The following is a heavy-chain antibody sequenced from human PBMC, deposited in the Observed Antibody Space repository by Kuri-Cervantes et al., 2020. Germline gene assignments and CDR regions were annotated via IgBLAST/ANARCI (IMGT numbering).Heavy chain of an antibody. J-gene: IGHJ6*03. D-gene: IGHD5-18*01. V-gene: IGHV3-64*02. CDR3: ARDRDTASYYMDV. CDR1: GFTFSSYG. Sequence: GGSLRLSCAASGFTFSSYGMHWVRQAPGKGLEYVSGISSSGDSTYYADSVKGRFTFSRGNSKNTLYLQMGSLRAEDMGVYYCARDRDTASYYMDVWGKGTTVTVSS. CDR2: ISSSGDST.